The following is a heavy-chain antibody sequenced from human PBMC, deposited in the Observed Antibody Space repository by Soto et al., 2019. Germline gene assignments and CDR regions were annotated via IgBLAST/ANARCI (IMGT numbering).Heavy chain of an antibody. J-gene: IGHJ6*02. Sequence: QVQLVESGGGVVQPGRSLRLSCAASGFIFNTYGMHWVRQAPGKGLEWVAVISYDGSNKYYAGSVKGRLTISRDNSKNTLYLQKNSLRAEDKAVYYCAKGQHCSTASCYFYFYGMDVWGQGTKVAGSS. V-gene: IGHV3-30*18. CDR3: AKGQHCSTASCYFYFYGMDV. CDR1: GFIFNTYG. D-gene: IGHD2-2*01. CDR2: ISYDGSNK.